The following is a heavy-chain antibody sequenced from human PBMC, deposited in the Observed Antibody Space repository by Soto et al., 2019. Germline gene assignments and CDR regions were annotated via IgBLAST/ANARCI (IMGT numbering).Heavy chain of an antibody. Sequence: GGSLRLSCAASGFTFSDYYMSWIRQAPGKGLEWVSYISSSGSTIYYADSVKGRFTISRGNAKNSLYLQMNSLRAEDTAVYYCASSFEWLSSSYYFDYWGQGTLVTVSS. CDR1: GFTFSDYY. D-gene: IGHD3-9*01. CDR2: ISSSGSTI. V-gene: IGHV3-11*01. J-gene: IGHJ4*02. CDR3: ASSFEWLSSSYYFDY.